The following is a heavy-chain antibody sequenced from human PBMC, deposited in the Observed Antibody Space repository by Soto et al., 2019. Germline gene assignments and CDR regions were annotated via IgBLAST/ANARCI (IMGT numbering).Heavy chain of an antibody. Sequence: PGGSLRLSCAASGFTFSNYAMSWVRQAPGKGLEWVSGISGSGGSTYYADSVKGRFTISRDNSKNTLYLQMNRLRAEDTAVYYCAKDPPPYQLLRDDAFDIWGQGTMVTVSS. CDR1: GFTFSNYA. J-gene: IGHJ3*02. D-gene: IGHD2-2*01. CDR3: AKDPPPYQLLRDDAFDI. CDR2: ISGSGGST. V-gene: IGHV3-23*01.